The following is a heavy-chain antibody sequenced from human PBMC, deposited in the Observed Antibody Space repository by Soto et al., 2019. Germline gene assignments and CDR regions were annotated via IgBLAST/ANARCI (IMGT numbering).Heavy chain of an antibody. CDR3: TRLWTIAARPSYYDSSGYPRADY. CDR2: IRSKANSYAT. D-gene: IGHD3-22*01. CDR1: GFTFSVSA. V-gene: IGHV3-73*01. Sequence: PGGSLRLSCAASGFTFSVSAMHWVRHASGKGLEWVGRIRSKANSYATAYAASVKGRFTISRDDSKNTAYLQMNSLKTEDTAVYYCTRLWTIAARPSYYDSSGYPRADYWGQGTLVTVSS. J-gene: IGHJ4*02.